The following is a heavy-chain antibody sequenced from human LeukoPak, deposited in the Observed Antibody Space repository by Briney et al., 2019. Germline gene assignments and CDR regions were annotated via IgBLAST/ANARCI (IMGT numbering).Heavy chain of an antibody. CDR2: ISSSSSYI. J-gene: IGHJ3*02. V-gene: IGHV3-21*01. Sequence: GGSLRLSCAASGFTFNTYSLNWVRQAPGKGLEWVSSISSSSSYIYYADSVKGRFTISRDNAKNSLYLQMNSLRAEDTAVYYCLLAARPGYAFDIWGQGTMVTVSS. CDR1: GFTFNTYS. D-gene: IGHD6-6*01. CDR3: LLAARPGYAFDI.